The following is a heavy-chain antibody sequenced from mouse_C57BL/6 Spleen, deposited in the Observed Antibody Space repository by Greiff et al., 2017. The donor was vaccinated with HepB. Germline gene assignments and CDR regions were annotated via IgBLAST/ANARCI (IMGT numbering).Heavy chain of an antibody. Sequence: QVQLQQSGPELVKPGASVKISCKASGYAFSSSWMNWVKQRPGKGLEWIGRIYPGDGDTNYNGKFKGKATLTADKSSSTAYMQLSSLTSEDSAVYFCARDPYYYGSSFAYWGQGTLVTVSA. D-gene: IGHD1-1*01. CDR2: IYPGDGDT. CDR3: ARDPYYYGSSFAY. CDR1: GYAFSSSW. J-gene: IGHJ3*01. V-gene: IGHV1-82*01.